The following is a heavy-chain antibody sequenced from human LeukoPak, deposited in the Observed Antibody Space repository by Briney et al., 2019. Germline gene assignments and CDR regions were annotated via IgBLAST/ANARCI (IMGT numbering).Heavy chain of an antibody. CDR3: ARGQYCTNGVCYLPFDY. V-gene: IGHV4-30-4*01. Sequence: PLTLSLTCTVSGGSISSGDYYWSWIRQPPGKGLEWIGYIYYSGSTYYNPSLKSRVTISVDTSKNQFSLKLSSVTAADTAVYYCARGQYCTNGVCYLPFDYWGQGTLVTVSS. CDR2: IYYSGST. J-gene: IGHJ4*02. D-gene: IGHD2-8*01. CDR1: GGSISSGDYY.